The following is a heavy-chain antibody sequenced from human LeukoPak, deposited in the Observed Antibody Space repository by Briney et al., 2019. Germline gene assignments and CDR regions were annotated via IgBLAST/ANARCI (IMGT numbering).Heavy chain of an antibody. CDR1: GFTFSSYA. V-gene: IGHV3-23*01. J-gene: IGHJ4*02. CDR3: ANGDGRVAALDY. D-gene: IGHD2-15*01. CDR2: ITGGGGST. Sequence: PGGSLRLSCAASGFTFSSYAMSWVRQAPGKGLEWVSGITGGGGSTYYADSVKGRFTISRDNSKNTLYLQMNSLRAEDTAVYYRANGDGRVAALDYWGQGTLVTVSS.